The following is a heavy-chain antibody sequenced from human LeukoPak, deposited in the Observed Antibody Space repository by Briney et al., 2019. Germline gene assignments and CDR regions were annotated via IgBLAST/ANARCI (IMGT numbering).Heavy chain of an antibody. J-gene: IGHJ4*02. CDR2: ISANNGNT. V-gene: IGHV1-18*01. D-gene: IGHD3-10*01. Sequence: ASVKVSCKASGYTFISYGISWVRQAPGQGPEWMGWISANNGNTKYAQKFQGRVTITADESTSTAYMELSSLRSEDTAVYYCASFPLYYYGSGSYYENYYFDYWGQGTLVTVSS. CDR1: GYTFISYG. CDR3: ASFPLYYYGSGSYYENYYFDY.